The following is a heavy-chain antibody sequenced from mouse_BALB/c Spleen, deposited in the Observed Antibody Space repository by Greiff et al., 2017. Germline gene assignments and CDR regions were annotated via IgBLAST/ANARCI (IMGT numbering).Heavy chain of an antibody. CDR3: ARPITTAMDY. J-gene: IGHJ4*01. D-gene: IGHD1-1*01. V-gene: IGHV1-82*01. CDR2: IYPGDGDT. Sequence: QVQLKQSGPELVKPGASVKISCKASGYAFSSSWMNWVKQRPGQGLEWIGRIYPGDGDTNYNGKFKGKATLTADKSSSTAYMQLSSLTSVDSAVYFCARPITTAMDYWGQGTSVTVSS. CDR1: GYAFSSSW.